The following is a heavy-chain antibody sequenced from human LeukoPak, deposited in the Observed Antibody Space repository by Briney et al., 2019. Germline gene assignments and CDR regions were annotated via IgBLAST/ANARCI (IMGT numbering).Heavy chain of an antibody. V-gene: IGHV4-59*01. J-gene: IGHJ4*02. CDR1: GGSISSYY. CDR3: ATVVRDDILTGYYIDH. CDR2: ICYSGST. D-gene: IGHD3-9*01. Sequence: PSETLSLTCTVSGGSISSYYWSWIRQPPGKGLEWIGYICYSGSTKYNPSFKSRVTISVDTSKNQFSLKLISVTAADTAVYYCATVVRDDILTGYYIDHWGQGTLVTVSS.